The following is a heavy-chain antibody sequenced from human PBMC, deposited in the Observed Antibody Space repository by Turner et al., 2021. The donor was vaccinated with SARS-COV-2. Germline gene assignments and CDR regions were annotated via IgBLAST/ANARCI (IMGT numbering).Heavy chain of an antibody. CDR3: AVEVIAVAGTGGY. CDR2: INPNSGGT. CDR1: GYTFTGYY. J-gene: IGHJ4*02. Sequence: QGQLVQSGAEGKKPGASGKVSCKASGYTFTGYYMHWVRQAPGQGLEWMGWINPNSGGTNDAQKFQGRVTMTRDTSISTAYMELSRLRSDDTAVYYCAVEVIAVAGTGGYWGQGTLVTVSS. V-gene: IGHV1-2*02. D-gene: IGHD6-19*01.